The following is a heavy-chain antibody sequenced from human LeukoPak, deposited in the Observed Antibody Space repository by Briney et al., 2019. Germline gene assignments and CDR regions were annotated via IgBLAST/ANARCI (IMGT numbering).Heavy chain of an antibody. D-gene: IGHD1-26*01. V-gene: IGHV3-9*01. CDR3: VKDVSNSGAYGNYYYGMDV. Sequence: GRSLRLSCAASGFTFDDYAMHWVRQAPGKGLEWVSGINWNSGSIGYADSVKGRFTISRDNAKSSLFLQMSSLRDEDTASYYCVKDVSNSGAYGNYYYGMDVWGQGTTVTVSS. J-gene: IGHJ6*02. CDR2: INWNSGSI. CDR1: GFTFDDYA.